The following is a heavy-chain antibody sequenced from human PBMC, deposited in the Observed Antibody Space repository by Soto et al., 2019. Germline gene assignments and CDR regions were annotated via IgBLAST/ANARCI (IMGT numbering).Heavy chain of an antibody. J-gene: IGHJ5*01. Sequence: SETLSLTCTVSGVSIHNSHSFWGWIRQPPGKGLEFIGTVYYSGGAHYNSSLKSRVTISVDAANNQVSLRMRSLTAADTAVYYCGRVVEGATRHTDLDSWGQGTLVTVSS. CDR2: VYYSGGA. CDR1: GVSIHNSHSF. V-gene: IGHV4-39*01. D-gene: IGHD2-21*01. CDR3: GRVVEGATRHTDLDS.